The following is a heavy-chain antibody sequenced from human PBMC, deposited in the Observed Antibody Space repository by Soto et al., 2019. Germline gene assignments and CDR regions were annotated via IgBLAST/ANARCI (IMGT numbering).Heavy chain of an antibody. CDR3: ARDGGIAAAGPRVFDY. CDR1: GYTFTSYG. Sequence: GASVKVSCKASGYTFTSYGISWVRQAPGQGLEWMGGIIPIFGTANYAQKFQGRVTITADESTSTAYMELSSLRSEDTAVYYCARDGGIAAAGPRVFDYWGQGTLVTVSS. D-gene: IGHD6-13*01. J-gene: IGHJ4*02. V-gene: IGHV1-69*13. CDR2: IIPIFGTA.